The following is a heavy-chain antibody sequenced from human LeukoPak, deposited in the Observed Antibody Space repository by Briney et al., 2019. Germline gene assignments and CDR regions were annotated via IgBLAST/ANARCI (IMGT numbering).Heavy chain of an antibody. Sequence: ASVKVSCKASGGTFSSYAISWVRQAPGQGLEWMGGIIPIFGTANYAQKFQGRVTITADESTSTAYMELSSLRSEDTAVCYCARGPLGYCSSTSCSYYYYYGMDVWGQGTTVTVSS. CDR1: GGTFSSYA. V-gene: IGHV1-69*13. D-gene: IGHD2-2*01. CDR3: ARGPLGYCSSTSCSYYYYYGMDV. J-gene: IGHJ6*02. CDR2: IIPIFGTA.